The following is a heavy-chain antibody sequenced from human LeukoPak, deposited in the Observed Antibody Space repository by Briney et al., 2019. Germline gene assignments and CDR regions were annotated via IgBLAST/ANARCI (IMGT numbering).Heavy chain of an antibody. CDR2: IKSDGST. Sequence: PGGSLRLSCAASGFTFSTYWMHWVRQAPGKGLVWVSRIKSDGSTNYADSVKGRFTISRDNANNTLSLQMNSLRPEDTGVYYCARAPSEIGGYYPEYFRHWAQGTLVTVSS. CDR1: GFTFSTYW. D-gene: IGHD3-22*01. J-gene: IGHJ1*01. CDR3: ARAPSEIGGYYPEYFRH. V-gene: IGHV3-74*01.